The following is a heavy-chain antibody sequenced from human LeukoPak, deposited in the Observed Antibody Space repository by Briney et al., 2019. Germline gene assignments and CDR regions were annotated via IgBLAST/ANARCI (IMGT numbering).Heavy chain of an antibody. CDR2: IYYSGST. CDR3: ARWLPYDYVWGSYRPHDAFDI. Sequence: SETLSLTCTVSGGSISSSSYYWGWIRQPPGKGLEWIGSIYYSGSTCYNPSLKSRVTISVDTSKNQFSLKLSSVTAADTAVYYCARWLPYDYVWGSYRPHDAFDIWGQGTMVTVSS. D-gene: IGHD3-16*02. J-gene: IGHJ3*02. CDR1: GGSISSSSYY. V-gene: IGHV4-39*01.